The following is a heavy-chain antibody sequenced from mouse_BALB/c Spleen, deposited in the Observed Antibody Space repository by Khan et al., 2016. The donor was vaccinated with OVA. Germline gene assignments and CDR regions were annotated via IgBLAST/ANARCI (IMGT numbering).Heavy chain of an antibody. V-gene: IGHV3-8*02. CDR2: ISYSGNT. CDR1: GDSITSGY. CDR3: SCELRGFTY. Sequence: EVKLLESGPSLVKPSQTLSLTCSVTGDSITSGYWNWIRKFPGNKLEYMGYISYSGNTYYNPSLKSRISITRDTSKNQYYLQLNSVTTEDTATFYWSCELRGFTYWGQGTLVTVSA. D-gene: IGHD1-1*01. J-gene: IGHJ3*01.